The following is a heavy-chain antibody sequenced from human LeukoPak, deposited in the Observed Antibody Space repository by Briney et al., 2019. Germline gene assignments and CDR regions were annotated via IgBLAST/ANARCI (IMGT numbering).Heavy chain of an antibody. D-gene: IGHD3-3*01. CDR1: GGSISSSSYY. CDR3: ARATRGPYYDFWSGYYDCYFDY. J-gene: IGHJ4*02. V-gene: IGHV4-39*01. CDR2: IYYSGST. Sequence: SETLSLTCTVSGGSISSSSYYWGWIRQPPGKGLEWIGSIYYSGSTYYNPSLKSRVTISVDTSKNQFSLKLSSVTAADTAVYYCARATRGPYYDFWSGYYDCYFDYWGQGTLVTVSS.